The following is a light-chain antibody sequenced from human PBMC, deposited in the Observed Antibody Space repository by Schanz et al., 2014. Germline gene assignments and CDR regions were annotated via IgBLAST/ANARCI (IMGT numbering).Light chain of an antibody. CDR1: QSVSSSS. CDR3: QQRSNWPPTIT. Sequence: EIVLTQSPGTLSLSPGEGATLSCRASQSVSSSSLAWYRQKPGQAPRLLIYNASNRATGIPARFSGSGSGTDFTLTISSLEPEDFALYYCQQRSNWPPTITFGGGTKVEIK. V-gene: IGKV3D-20*02. J-gene: IGKJ4*01. CDR2: NAS.